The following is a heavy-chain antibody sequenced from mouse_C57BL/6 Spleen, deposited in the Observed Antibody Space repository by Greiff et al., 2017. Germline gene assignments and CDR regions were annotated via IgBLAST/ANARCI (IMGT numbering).Heavy chain of an antibody. Sequence: EVKLVESGPGLVKPSQSLSLTCSVTGYSITSGYYWNWIRQFPGNKLEWMGYISYDGSNNYNPSLKNRISITRDTSKNQFFLKLNSVTTEDTATYYCARGSSRFAYWGQGTLVTVSA. J-gene: IGHJ3*01. CDR2: ISYDGSN. V-gene: IGHV3-6*01. CDR1: GYSITSGYY. D-gene: IGHD1-3*01. CDR3: ARGSSRFAY.